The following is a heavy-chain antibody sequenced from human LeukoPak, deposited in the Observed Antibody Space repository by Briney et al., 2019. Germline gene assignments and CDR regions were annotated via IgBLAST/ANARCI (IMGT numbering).Heavy chain of an antibody. CDR2: IDYDGSST. V-gene: IGHV3-74*01. CDR1: GFSFSTHW. CDR3: ARGGQGAIDI. Sequence: GGSLRLSCAASGFSFSTHWMHWVRQAPGRELVWVARIDYDGSSTAYPDSVKGRFTISRDNAKNTLYLQMNSLRAEDAAVYYCARGGQGAIDIWGPGTMVIVSS. J-gene: IGHJ3*02.